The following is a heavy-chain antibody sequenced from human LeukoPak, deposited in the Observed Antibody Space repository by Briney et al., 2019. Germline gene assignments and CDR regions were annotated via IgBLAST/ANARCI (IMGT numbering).Heavy chain of an antibody. J-gene: IGHJ1*01. D-gene: IGHD3-22*01. CDR3: AIMHGYYDGSGYWVQ. V-gene: IGHV3-23*01. CDR2: ITPNADRT. Sequence: GGSLRLSCAASGFTFGSYGMSWVRQAPGKGLEWGSFITPNADRTSYADSVEGRFTISRDNSRNTLYMQMNRLRDADTALYYCAIMHGYYDGSGYWVQWGQGTLVTVSS. CDR1: GFTFGSYG.